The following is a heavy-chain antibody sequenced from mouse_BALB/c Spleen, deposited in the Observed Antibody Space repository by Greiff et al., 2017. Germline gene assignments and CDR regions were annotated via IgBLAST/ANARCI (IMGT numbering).Heavy chain of an antibody. CDR3: ASEGVRDAMDY. J-gene: IGHJ4*01. V-gene: IGHV5-17*02. CDR1: GFTFSSFG. CDR2: ISSGSSTI. D-gene: IGHD2-14*01. Sequence: DVKLVESGGGLVQPGGSRKLSCAASGFTFSSFGMHWVRQAPEKGLEWVAYISSGSSTIYYADTVKGRFTISRDNPKNTLFLQMTSLRSEDTAMYYCASEGVRDAMDYWGQGTSVTVSS.